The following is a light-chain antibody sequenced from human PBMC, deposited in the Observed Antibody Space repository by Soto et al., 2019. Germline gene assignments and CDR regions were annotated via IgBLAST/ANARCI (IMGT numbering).Light chain of an antibody. CDR1: TMKVVGQNF. CDR2: AAD. Sequence: QSALTQPASVSGSPGESITISSMETTMKVVGQNFFSCFQQHPGKAPKMMIYAADQRPSGVSIRFSGSKSGNTASLTISGLQTEDEADYYCSSYTRSSIWVFGGGTKVTVL. CDR3: SSYTRSSIWV. J-gene: IGLJ3*02. V-gene: IGLV2-14*01.